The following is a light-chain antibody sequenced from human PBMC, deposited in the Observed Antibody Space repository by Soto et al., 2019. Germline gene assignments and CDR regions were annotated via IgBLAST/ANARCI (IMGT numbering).Light chain of an antibody. J-gene: IGKJ1*01. CDR1: QSISSW. Sequence: IQMTQSPSTLSASVGDRVTITCRASQSISSWLAWYQQKPGKAPKLLIYDASSLESGVPSRFSGSGSGTEFTLTISSLQPDDFATYYCQQYNSFTWTFGQGTKVDTK. CDR3: QQYNSFTWT. CDR2: DAS. V-gene: IGKV1-5*01.